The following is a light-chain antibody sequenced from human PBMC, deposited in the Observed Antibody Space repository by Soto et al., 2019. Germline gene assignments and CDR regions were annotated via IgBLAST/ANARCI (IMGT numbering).Light chain of an antibody. J-gene: IGKJ1*01. V-gene: IGKV3-20*01. CDR2: GAS. Sequence: EIMLTQSPGTLSVSPGERATLSCRASQISSSNLAWYQQKPGQAPRLLIYGASSRATGIPDRFSGSGSGTDFTLTISRLEPEDFAVYYCQLYGSSPPWTFGQGTKVDIK. CDR3: QLYGSSPPWT. CDR1: QISSSN.